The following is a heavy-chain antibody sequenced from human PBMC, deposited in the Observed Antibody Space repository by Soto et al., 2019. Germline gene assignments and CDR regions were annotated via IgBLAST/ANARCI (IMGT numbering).Heavy chain of an antibody. D-gene: IGHD3-9*01. CDR2: IGSSSSYT. CDR3: ARDADILTGSDAFDI. Sequence: QVQLVDSGGGLVKPGGSLRLSCAASGFTFSDYYMSWIRQAPGKGLEWVSYIGSSSSYTNYADSVKGRFTISRDNAKNSLYLQMNSQRAEDTAVYYCARDADILTGSDAFDIWGQGTMVTVSS. V-gene: IGHV3-11*05. J-gene: IGHJ3*02. CDR1: GFTFSDYY.